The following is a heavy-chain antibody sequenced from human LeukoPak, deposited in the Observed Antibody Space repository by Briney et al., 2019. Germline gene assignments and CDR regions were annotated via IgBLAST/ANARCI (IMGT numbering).Heavy chain of an antibody. CDR3: ARDFYGSGGNWFDP. Sequence: GGSLRLSCAASGFTVSSNYMSWVRQAPGKGLEWVSVIYSGGSTYYADSVKGRFTISRDNSKNTLYLQMNSLRAEDTAVYYCARDFYGSGGNWFDPWGQGTLVTVSS. CDR2: IYSGGST. V-gene: IGHV3-66*01. D-gene: IGHD3-10*01. J-gene: IGHJ5*02. CDR1: GFTVSSNY.